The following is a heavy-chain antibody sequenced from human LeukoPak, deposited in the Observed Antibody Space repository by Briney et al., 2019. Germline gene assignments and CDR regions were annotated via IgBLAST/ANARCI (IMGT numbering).Heavy chain of an antibody. CDR3: ARRKSGYSYGD. J-gene: IGHJ4*02. CDR2: IFPADSDT. CDR1: GYNFATDW. D-gene: IGHD5-18*01. Sequence: PGESLKISCKGSGYNFATDWIAWVRQMPGKGLEWMGIIFPADSDTRYNPSFQGQATISSDKSITTAYLQWSSLKASDTAMYYCARRKSGYSYGDWGQGTLVTVSS. V-gene: IGHV5-51*01.